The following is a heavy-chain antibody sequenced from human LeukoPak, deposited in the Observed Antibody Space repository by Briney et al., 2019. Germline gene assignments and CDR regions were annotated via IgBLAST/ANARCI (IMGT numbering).Heavy chain of an antibody. CDR2: IIAYNGNT. V-gene: IGHV1-18*01. Sequence: ASVKVSCKASGYTFNSYGISWVRQAPGQGLEWMGWIIAYNGNTNYAQKLQGRVTITTDTSTSTAYMELRSLRSDDTAVYYCARDRGRYCSGGSCYAQDPWGQGTLVTVSS. CDR1: GYTFNSYG. CDR3: ARDRGRYCSGGSCYAQDP. D-gene: IGHD2-15*01. J-gene: IGHJ5*02.